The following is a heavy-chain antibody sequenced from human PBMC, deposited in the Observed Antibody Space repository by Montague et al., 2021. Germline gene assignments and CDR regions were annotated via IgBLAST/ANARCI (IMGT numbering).Heavy chain of an antibody. V-gene: IGHV3-74*01. J-gene: IGHJ4*02. D-gene: IGHD6-25*01. CDR2: RT. CDR3: ASSAFAAALDY. Sequence: RTGYADSLKGLFTIARDHAKNTLYLQMNSLRVVDTAVYYCASSAFAAALDYWGQGTLVNVSA.